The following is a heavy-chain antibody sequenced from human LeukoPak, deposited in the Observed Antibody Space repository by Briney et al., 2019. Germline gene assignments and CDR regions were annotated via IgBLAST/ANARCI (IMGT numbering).Heavy chain of an antibody. D-gene: IGHD3-10*01. CDR1: GFTFRSYW. Sequence: PGGSLRLSCAASGFTFRSYWMHWVRQAPGKRLVWVSRINSDGSSTNYADSVKGRFTISRDNAKNTLYLQMNSLRAEDTAVYYCARDSLNSGSYFDYWGQGALVTVSS. CDR2: INSDGSST. J-gene: IGHJ4*02. CDR3: ARDSLNSGSYFDY. V-gene: IGHV3-74*01.